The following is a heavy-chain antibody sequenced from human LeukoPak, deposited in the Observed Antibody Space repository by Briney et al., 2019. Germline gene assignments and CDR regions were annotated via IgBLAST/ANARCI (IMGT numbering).Heavy chain of an antibody. J-gene: IGHJ4*02. CDR3: ARCRLTRVRAVISDFDY. Sequence: GGTLRLSCAASGFTFSDYYLAWIRQAPGKGLEWISYISHSGNIIYYAASVQGRFTVSRDNAQNSLSLQMNGLRAEATAVYYCARCRLTRVRAVISDFDYWGRGTLVSVSS. V-gene: IGHV3-11*01. CDR1: GFTFSDYY. D-gene: IGHD3-10*01. CDR2: ISHSGNII.